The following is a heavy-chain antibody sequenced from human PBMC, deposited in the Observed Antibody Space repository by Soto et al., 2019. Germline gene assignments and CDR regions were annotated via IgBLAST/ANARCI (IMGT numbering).Heavy chain of an antibody. Sequence: LSLTCAVSGGSISSGGYSWSWIRQPPGKGLEWIGYMYHSGSTYYNPSLKSRVTISIDRSKNQFSLKLSSVTAADTAVYYCARLHGYCISSSCHGHYAMDVWGQGTTVTVSS. CDR1: GGSISSGGYS. V-gene: IGHV4-30-2*01. CDR2: MYHSGST. J-gene: IGHJ6*02. CDR3: ARLHGYCISSSCHGHYAMDV. D-gene: IGHD2-2*01.